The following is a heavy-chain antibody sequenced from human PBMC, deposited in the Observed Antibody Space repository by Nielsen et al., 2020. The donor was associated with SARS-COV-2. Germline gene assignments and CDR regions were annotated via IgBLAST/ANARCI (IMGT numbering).Heavy chain of an antibody. Sequence: GESLKISCAASGFTFSSYAMSWVRQAPGKGLEWVSAISGSGGSTYYADSVKGRFTISRDNSKNTLYLQMNSLRAEDTAVYYCAKSLIAPSSHYFDYWGQGTLVTVSS. CDR3: AKSLIAPSSHYFDY. J-gene: IGHJ4*02. CDR2: ISGSGGST. V-gene: IGHV3-23*01. CDR1: GFTFSSYA. D-gene: IGHD2/OR15-2a*01.